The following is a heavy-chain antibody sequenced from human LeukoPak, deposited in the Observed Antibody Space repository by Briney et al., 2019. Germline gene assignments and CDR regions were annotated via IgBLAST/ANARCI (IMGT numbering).Heavy chain of an antibody. D-gene: IGHD1-26*01. CDR1: GYTFTGHY. Sequence: SVKVSCKASGYTFTGHYMHWVRQAPGQGLEWMGWINPNNGGTNYAQKFQGRVTMTRDTSISTAYMELSRLRSDDTAVYYCARGYALYSGRYIDFDYWGQGTLVTVSS. CDR2: INPNNGGT. V-gene: IGHV1-2*02. CDR3: ARGYALYSGRYIDFDY. J-gene: IGHJ4*02.